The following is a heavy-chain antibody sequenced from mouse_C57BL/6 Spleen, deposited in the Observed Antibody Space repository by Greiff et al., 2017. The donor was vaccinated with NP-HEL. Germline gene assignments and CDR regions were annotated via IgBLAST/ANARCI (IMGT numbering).Heavy chain of an antibody. CDR2: ISSGGDYI. J-gene: IGHJ3*01. CDR3: TRASNWDDWFAY. V-gene: IGHV5-9-1*02. Sequence: EVQVVESGEGLVKPGGSLKLSCAASGFTFSSYAMSWVRQTPEKRLEWVAYISSGGDYIYYADTVKGRFTISRDNARNTLYLQMSSLKSEDTAMYYCTRASNWDDWFAYWGQGTLVTVSA. CDR1: GFTFSSYA. D-gene: IGHD4-1*01.